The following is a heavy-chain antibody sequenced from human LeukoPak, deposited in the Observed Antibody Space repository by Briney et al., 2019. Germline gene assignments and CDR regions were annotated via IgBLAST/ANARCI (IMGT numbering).Heavy chain of an antibody. Sequence: ASVKVSCKASGYTFRGNYIHWLRQAPGQGLEWMGWIDANNGDTKPAQKFQGRVTMSRDTSISTAYMDLSSLSPDDAAVYYCARDPSSVTLYFFDYWGQGTLVTVSS. CDR1: GYTFRGNY. CDR3: ARDPSSVTLYFFDY. J-gene: IGHJ4*02. CDR2: IDANNGDT. V-gene: IGHV1-2*02. D-gene: IGHD4-11*01.